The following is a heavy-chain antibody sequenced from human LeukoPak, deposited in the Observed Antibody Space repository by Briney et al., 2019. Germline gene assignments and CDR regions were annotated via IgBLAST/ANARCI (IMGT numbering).Heavy chain of an antibody. CDR1: GYTFTSYG. D-gene: IGHD6-13*01. V-gene: IGHV1-18*01. J-gene: IGHJ4*02. Sequence: GASVKVSCKASGYTFTSYGISWVRQAPGQGLEWMGWISAYNGNTNYAQKLQGRVTMTTDTSTSTAYMELRSLRSDDTAVYYCARDQYSSSWQYFDYWGQGTLVIVSS. CDR2: ISAYNGNT. CDR3: ARDQYSSSWQYFDY.